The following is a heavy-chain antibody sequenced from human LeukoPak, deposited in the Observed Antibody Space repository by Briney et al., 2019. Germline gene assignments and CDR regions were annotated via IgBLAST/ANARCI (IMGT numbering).Heavy chain of an antibody. D-gene: IGHD4-23*01. CDR3: ARGDYGGNRNGAFDI. J-gene: IGHJ3*02. CDR1: GFTFSSYG. V-gene: IGHV3-33*01. CDR2: IWYDGSNK. Sequence: GGSLRLSCAASGFTFSSYGMHWVRQAPGKGLEWVAVIWYDGSNKYYADSVKGRFTISRDNSKNTPYLQMNSLRAEDTAVYYCARGDYGGNRNGAFDIWGQGTMVTVSS.